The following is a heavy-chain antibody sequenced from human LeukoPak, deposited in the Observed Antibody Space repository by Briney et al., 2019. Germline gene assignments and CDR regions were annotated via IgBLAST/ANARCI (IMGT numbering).Heavy chain of an antibody. CDR1: GFTFSSYA. CDR2: ISGSGGST. CDR3: AKDLRYYDSSGFDWFDP. Sequence: PGGSLGLSCAASGFTFSSYAMSWVRQAPGKGLEWVSAISGSGGSTYYADSVKGRFTISRDNSKNTLYLQMNSLRAEDTAVYYCAKDLRYYDSSGFDWFDPWGQGTLVTVSS. V-gene: IGHV3-23*01. J-gene: IGHJ5*02. D-gene: IGHD3-22*01.